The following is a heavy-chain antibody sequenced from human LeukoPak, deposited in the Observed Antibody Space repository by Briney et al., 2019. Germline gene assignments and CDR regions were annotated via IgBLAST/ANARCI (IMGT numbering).Heavy chain of an antibody. CDR1: GFTFGSYA. CDR2: ISYDGSNK. Sequence: PGRSLRLSCAASGFTFGSYAMHWVRQAPGKGLEWVAVISYDGSNKCYADSVKGRFTISRDNSKNTLYLQMNSLRAEDTAVYYCARDPGQQLMGFDYWGQGTLVTVSS. D-gene: IGHD6-13*01. V-gene: IGHV3-30*04. CDR3: ARDPGQQLMGFDY. J-gene: IGHJ4*02.